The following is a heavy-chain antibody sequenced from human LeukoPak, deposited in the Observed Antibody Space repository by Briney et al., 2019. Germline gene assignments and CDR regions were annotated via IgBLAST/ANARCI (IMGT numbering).Heavy chain of an antibody. CDR1: GFTFSSYS. D-gene: IGHD5-18*01. J-gene: IGHJ3*02. Sequence: GRSLRLSCAASGFTFSSYSMTWVRQAPGKGLEWVSYISSSSSTTHYADSVKGRFTISRDNAKNSLYLQMNSLRAEDTAVYYCARGRGYSYGYFFSGGAFDIWGQGTMVTVSS. V-gene: IGHV3-48*01. CDR3: ARGRGYSYGYFFSGGAFDI. CDR2: ISSSSSTT.